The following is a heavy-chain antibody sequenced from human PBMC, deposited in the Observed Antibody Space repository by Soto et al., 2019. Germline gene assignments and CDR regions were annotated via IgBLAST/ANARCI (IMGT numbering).Heavy chain of an antibody. Sequence: GGSLRLSCAASGFTFSSYAMSWVRQAPGKGLEWVSAISGSGGSTYYADSVKGRFTISRDNSKNTLYLQMNSLRAEDTAVYYCAKDTDKITVVTNFEYWEPGTLVNVSS. CDR1: GFTFSSYA. J-gene: IGHJ4*02. CDR3: AKDTDKITVVTNFEY. CDR2: ISGSGGST. V-gene: IGHV3-23*01. D-gene: IGHD2-15*01.